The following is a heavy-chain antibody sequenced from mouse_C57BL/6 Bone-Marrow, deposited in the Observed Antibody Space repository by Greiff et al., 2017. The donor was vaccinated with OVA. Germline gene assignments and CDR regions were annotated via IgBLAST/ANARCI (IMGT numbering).Heavy chain of an antibody. CDR3: AGYDYFDY. Sequence: EVKLQQSGPGLVKPSQSLSLTCSVTGYSITSGYYWNWIRQFPGNKLEWMGYISYDGSNNYNPSLKNRISITRDTSKNQFFLKLNSVTTEDTATYYCAGYDYFDYWGQGTTLTVSS. D-gene: IGHD2-3*01. V-gene: IGHV3-6*01. CDR2: ISYDGSN. CDR1: GYSITSGYY. J-gene: IGHJ2*01.